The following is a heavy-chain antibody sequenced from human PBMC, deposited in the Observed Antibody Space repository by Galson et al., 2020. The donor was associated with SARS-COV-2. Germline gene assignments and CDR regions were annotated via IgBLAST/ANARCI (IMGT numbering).Heavy chain of an antibody. D-gene: IGHD1-26*01. CDR2: IRSKAYRGTS. CDR3: ARLVVILGASSLDS. V-gene: IGHV3-49*03. Sequence: GGSLRLSCAASGFTFGDYALSWFRQAPGKGLEWVGFIRSKAYRGTSEYASSVQGRFTMSRDDSKSIAYLQMTSLKTEDTAVYYCARLVVILGASSLDSWGQGTLVTVSS. CDR1: GFTFGDYA. J-gene: IGHJ4*02.